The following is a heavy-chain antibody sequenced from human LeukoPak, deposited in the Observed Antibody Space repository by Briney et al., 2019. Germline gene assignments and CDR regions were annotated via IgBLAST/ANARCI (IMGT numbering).Heavy chain of an antibody. CDR3: AKPAISSRGWYYDY. CDR1: GFTFGSYG. D-gene: IGHD6-19*01. J-gene: IGHJ4*02. Sequence: PGGSLRLSCAASGFTFGSYGMSWVRQAPGKGLEWVSAINDSGGSTYYADSVKGRFTISRDNSKNTLYLQMNSLRAEDTAVYYCAKPAISSRGWYYDYWGQGTLVTVSS. CDR2: INDSGGST. V-gene: IGHV3-23*01.